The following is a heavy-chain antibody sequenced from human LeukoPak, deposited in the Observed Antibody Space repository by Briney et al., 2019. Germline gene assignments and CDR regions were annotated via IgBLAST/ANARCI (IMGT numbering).Heavy chain of an antibody. CDR3: TKDLTDYHYYYTDV. D-gene: IGHD2-21*02. Sequence: GGSLRLSCEASGFTFNNYAMAWVRQSPGKGLEWVSGITGSGGHTYYADSVKGRFTSSRDNSKNTPYLQMNSLRAEDTAVYYCTKDLTDYHYYYTDVWGKGTTVIVSS. J-gene: IGHJ6*03. CDR2: ITGSGGHT. V-gene: IGHV3-23*01. CDR1: GFTFNNYA.